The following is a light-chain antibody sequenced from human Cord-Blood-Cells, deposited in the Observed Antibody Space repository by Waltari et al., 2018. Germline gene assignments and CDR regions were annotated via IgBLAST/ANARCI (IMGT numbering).Light chain of an antibody. J-gene: IGKJ1*01. CDR2: WAS. CDR3: QQYYRTPRT. CDR1: QSVLYSSNNKNY. V-gene: IGKV4-1*01. Sequence: DIVMTQSPDSLAVSLGERATINCKSSQSVLYSSNNKNYLAWYQQKPGQPPKLLIYWASTRESGVPDRFSGSGSGTDFTRTISSLQAEDVAVYYCQQYYRTPRTFGQGTKVEIK.